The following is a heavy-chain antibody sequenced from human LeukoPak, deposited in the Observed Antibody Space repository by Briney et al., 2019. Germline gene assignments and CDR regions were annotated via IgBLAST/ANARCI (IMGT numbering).Heavy chain of an antibody. J-gene: IGHJ5*02. CDR2: INHSGST. D-gene: IGHD2-15*01. Sequence: SETLSLTCAVYGGSFSGYYWSWIRQPPGKGLEWIGEINHSGSTNYKPSLKSRVTISVDTSKNQFSLKLSSMTTADTAVYYCARGRLLRWFDPWGQGSLVTAYS. CDR3: ARGRLLRWFDP. V-gene: IGHV4-34*01. CDR1: GGSFSGYY.